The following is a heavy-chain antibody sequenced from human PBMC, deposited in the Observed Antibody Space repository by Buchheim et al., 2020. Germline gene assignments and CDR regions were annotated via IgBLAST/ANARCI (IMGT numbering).Heavy chain of an antibody. CDR1: GFTFSSYA. CDR3: ASRLCSGGSCYCLV. D-gene: IGHD2-15*01. J-gene: IGHJ6*02. Sequence: EVQLLESGGGLVQPGGSLRLSCAASGFTFSSYAMSWVRQAPGKGLEWVSSISSSSTYIYYADSVKGRFTISRDNAKNSMYLQMNSLRAEDTAVYYCASRLCSGGSCYCLVWGQGTT. V-gene: IGHV3-21*01. CDR2: ISSSSTYI.